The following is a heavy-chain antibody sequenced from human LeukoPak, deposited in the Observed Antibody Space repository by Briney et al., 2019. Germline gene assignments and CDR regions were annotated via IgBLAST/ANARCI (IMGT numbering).Heavy chain of an antibody. CDR1: GFTFSSYA. Sequence: GGSPRLSCAASGFTFSSYAMHWVRQAPGKGLEWVAVISYDGSNKYYADSVKGRFTISRDNSKNTLYLQMNSLRAEDTAVYYCARAFPDFWSGPFDPWGQGTLVTVSS. CDR2: ISYDGSNK. CDR3: ARAFPDFWSGPFDP. D-gene: IGHD3-3*01. J-gene: IGHJ5*02. V-gene: IGHV3-30*04.